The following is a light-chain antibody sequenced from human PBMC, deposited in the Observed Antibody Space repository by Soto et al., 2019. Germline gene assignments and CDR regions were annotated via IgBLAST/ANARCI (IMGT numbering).Light chain of an antibody. Sequence: EIVMTQSAATLSVCPGERATLSCRASQSVIXNLVWYQQKPGQAPRLLIYGASTRATGTPARFSGSGSGTEFTLTISSLQSEDFAVYYCQQYNNWPPLTFGGGTKVDIK. CDR2: GAS. CDR1: QSVIXN. V-gene: IGKV3-15*01. CDR3: QQYNNWPPLT. J-gene: IGKJ4*01.